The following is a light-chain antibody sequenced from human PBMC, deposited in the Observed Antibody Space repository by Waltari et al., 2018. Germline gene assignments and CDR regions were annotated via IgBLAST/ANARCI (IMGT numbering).Light chain of an antibody. J-gene: IGLJ2*01. V-gene: IGLV1-44*01. CDR1: NSNIGRNA. CDR2: GDD. Sequence: QSVLIQPPSASGTPGQRVTLSCSGSNSNIGRNAINWYQQLPGTAPKLLMSGDDQRPSGVPDRFSGSKSGTSASLAISGLQSEDDADYYCSAWDDSLNGPIFGGGTKLTVL. CDR3: SAWDDSLNGPI.